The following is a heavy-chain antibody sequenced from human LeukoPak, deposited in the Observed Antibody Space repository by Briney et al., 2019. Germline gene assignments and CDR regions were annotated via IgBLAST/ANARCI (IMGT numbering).Heavy chain of an antibody. CDR1: GFTFSDYW. CDR3: AREPESGSPDY. D-gene: IGHD1-26*01. Sequence: GGSLRLSCAASGFTFSDYWMHWVRQAPGKGLVWVSRVNRDGSSTSYADSVKGRFTISRDNAKNTLSLQMNSLRAEDTAVYYCAREPESGSPDYWGQGTLVTVSS. V-gene: IGHV3-74*01. CDR2: VNRDGSST. J-gene: IGHJ4*02.